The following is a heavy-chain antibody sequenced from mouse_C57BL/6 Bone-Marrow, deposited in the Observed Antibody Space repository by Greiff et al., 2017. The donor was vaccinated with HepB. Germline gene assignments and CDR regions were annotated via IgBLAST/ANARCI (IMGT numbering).Heavy chain of an antibody. D-gene: IGHD1-1*01. J-gene: IGHJ2*01. V-gene: IGHV7-1*01. Sequence: EVKLVESGGGLVQSGRSLRLSCATSGFTFSDFYMEWVRQAPGKGLEWIAASRNKANDYTTEYSASVKGRFIVSRDTSQSILYLQMNALRAEDTAIYYCARDAYYGSSSPLDYWGQGTTLTVSS. CDR3: ARDAYYGSSSPLDY. CDR2: SRNKANDYTT. CDR1: GFTFSDFY.